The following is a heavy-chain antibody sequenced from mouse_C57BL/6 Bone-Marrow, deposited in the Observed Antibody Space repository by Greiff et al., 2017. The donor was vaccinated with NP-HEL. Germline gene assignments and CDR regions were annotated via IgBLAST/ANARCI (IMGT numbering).Heavy chain of an antibody. Sequence: VQLKQSGAELAKPGASVKLSCKASGYTFTSYWMHWVKQRPGQGLEWIGYINPSSGYTKYNQKFKDKATLTADKSSSTAYMQLSSLTYEDSAVYYCAKEVYYGPYYFDYWGQGTTLTVSS. V-gene: IGHV1-7*01. CDR2: INPSSGYT. CDR3: AKEVYYGPYYFDY. D-gene: IGHD1-1*01. J-gene: IGHJ2*01. CDR1: GYTFTSYW.